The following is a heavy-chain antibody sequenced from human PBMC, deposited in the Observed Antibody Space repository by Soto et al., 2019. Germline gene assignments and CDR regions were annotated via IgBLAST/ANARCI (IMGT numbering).Heavy chain of an antibody. CDR1: GFSFRSYT. CDR2: ISGSGSTT. CDR3: AKGTLVVVAAACHFDS. Sequence: PGGSLRLSCAASGFSFRSYTMSWVRQAPGKGLEWVSVISGSGSTTDYADSVKGRFTISRDNSKNTLYLQMISLRAEDTAVYYCAKGTLVVVAAACHFDSWGQGTLVTVSS. D-gene: IGHD2-15*01. V-gene: IGHV3-23*01. J-gene: IGHJ4*02.